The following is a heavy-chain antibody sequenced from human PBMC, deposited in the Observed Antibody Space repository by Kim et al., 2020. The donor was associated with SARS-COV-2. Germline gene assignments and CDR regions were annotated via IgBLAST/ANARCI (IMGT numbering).Heavy chain of an antibody. Sequence: SQTLSLTCAISGDSVSSNSAAWNWIRQSPSRGLEWLGRTYYRSKWYNDYAVSVKSRITINPDTSKNQFSLQLNSVTTEGTAVYYCARARREWLEYYYYGMDVWGRGTTVTVSS. J-gene: IGHJ6*02. CDR1: GDSVSSNSAA. CDR3: ARARREWLEYYYYGMDV. CDR2: TYYRSKWYN. D-gene: IGHD6-19*01. V-gene: IGHV6-1*01.